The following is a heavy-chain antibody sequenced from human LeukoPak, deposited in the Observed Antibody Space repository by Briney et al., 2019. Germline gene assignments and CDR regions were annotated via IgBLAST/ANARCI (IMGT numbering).Heavy chain of an antibody. Sequence: GASVKVSCKASGGTFSSYTISGVRQAPGQGLEWMGRIIPILGIANYAQKFQGRVTITADKSTSTAYMELSSLRSEDTAVYYCARDYNDFWSQFRYYMDVWGKGTTVTVSS. CDR2: IIPILGIA. D-gene: IGHD3-3*01. V-gene: IGHV1-69*04. J-gene: IGHJ6*03. CDR1: GGTFSSYT. CDR3: ARDYNDFWSQFRYYMDV.